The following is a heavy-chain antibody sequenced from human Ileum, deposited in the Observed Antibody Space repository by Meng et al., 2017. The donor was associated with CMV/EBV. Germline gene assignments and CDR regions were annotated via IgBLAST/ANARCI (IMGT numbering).Heavy chain of an antibody. Sequence: QMQLKEAGPGLVKPAETLSLTCTASGDPISSGSHSRAWFRQPPGKRLEWIGSMYFSGIADYNPSLKSRVTISLHATQKQFSLRLTSVTAADSAVYFCARDLTNKWFYYWGQGTLVTVSS. CDR1: GDPISSGSHS. V-gene: IGHV4-39*07. D-gene: IGHD1-26*01. J-gene: IGHJ4*02. CDR2: MYFSGIA. CDR3: ARDLTNKWFYY.